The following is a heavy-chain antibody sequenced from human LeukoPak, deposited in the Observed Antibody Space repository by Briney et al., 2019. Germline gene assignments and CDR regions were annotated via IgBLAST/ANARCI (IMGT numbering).Heavy chain of an antibody. J-gene: IGHJ4*02. CDR1: GLSFSDYG. Sequence: TGRSLRLSCSASGLSFSDYGMHWVRQAPGKELEWVAVISYDGSNKYYADSVKGRFTISRDNSKNTLFLQMNSLRAEDTAVYYCAKMAGITGTTHHDYWGQGSLVTVSA. CDR2: ISYDGSNK. V-gene: IGHV3-30*18. CDR3: AKMAGITGTTHHDY. D-gene: IGHD1-20*01.